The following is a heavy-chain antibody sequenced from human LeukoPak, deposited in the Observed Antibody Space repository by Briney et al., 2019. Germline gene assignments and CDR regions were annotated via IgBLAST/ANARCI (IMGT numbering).Heavy chain of an antibody. D-gene: IGHD3-10*01. Sequence: GGSLRLSCAPSGLSFSSYTIHWVRQAPGKGLEWVSAISGSGGSTYYADSVKGRFTISRDNSKNTLYLQMNSLRAEDTAVYYCAKIAGRITMLYAFDIWGQGTMVTVSS. CDR2: ISGSGGST. CDR1: GLSFSSYT. J-gene: IGHJ3*02. V-gene: IGHV3-23*01. CDR3: AKIAGRITMLYAFDI.